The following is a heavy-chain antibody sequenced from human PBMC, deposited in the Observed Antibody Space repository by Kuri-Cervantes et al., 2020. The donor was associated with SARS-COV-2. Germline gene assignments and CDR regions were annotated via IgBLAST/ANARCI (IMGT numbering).Heavy chain of an antibody. D-gene: IGHD3-22*01. CDR2: SNAGNGNT. V-gene: IGHV1-3*02. Sequence: ASVKVSCKASGYTFTSYAMHWVRQAPGQRLEWMGWSNAGNGNTKYSQEFQGRVTITRDTSASTAYMELSSLGSEDTAVYYCAPGNYYDSSGYYRAEYFQHWGQGTLVTVSS. CDR1: GYTFTSYA. CDR3: APGNYYDSSGYYRAEYFQH. J-gene: IGHJ1*01.